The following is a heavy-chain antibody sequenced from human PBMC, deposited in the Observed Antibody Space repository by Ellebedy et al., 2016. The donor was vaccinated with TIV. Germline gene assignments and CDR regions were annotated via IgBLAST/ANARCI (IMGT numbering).Heavy chain of an antibody. CDR1: GFTFSSYA. CDR3: AKGRGGGSDSSAPRYYFDY. J-gene: IGHJ4*02. V-gene: IGHV3-23*01. Sequence: GESLKISCAASGFTFSSYAMSWFRQAPGKGLEWVSAITGSGDRTFYADSVKGRFTVSRDTSKNTLYLQMNSLRAEDTAIYYCAKGRGGGSDSSAPRYYFDYWGLGTLVTVSS. D-gene: IGHD3-22*01. CDR2: ITGSGDRT.